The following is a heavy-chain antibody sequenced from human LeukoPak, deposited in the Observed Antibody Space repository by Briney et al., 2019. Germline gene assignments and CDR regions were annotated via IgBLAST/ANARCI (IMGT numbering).Heavy chain of an antibody. CDR1: GYTFTSYY. J-gene: IGHJ5*02. D-gene: IGHD4-23*01. Sequence: GASVKVSCKASGYTFTSYYMHWVRQAPGQGLEWMGGIIPIFGTANYAQKFQGRVTITADESTSTAYMELSSLRSEDTAVYYCAREVGTTVVTINWFDPWGQGTLVTVSS. CDR3: AREVGTTVVTINWFDP. V-gene: IGHV1-69*13. CDR2: IIPIFGTA.